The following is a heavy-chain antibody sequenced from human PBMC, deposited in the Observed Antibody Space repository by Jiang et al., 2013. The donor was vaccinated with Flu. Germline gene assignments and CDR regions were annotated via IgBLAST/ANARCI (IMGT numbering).Heavy chain of an antibody. Sequence: GLVKPSETLSLTCTVSGGSISSYYWSWIRQPPGKGLEWIGYIYYSGSTNYNPSLKSRVTISVDTSKNQFSLKLSSVTAADTAVYYCARETGTTYGWFDPWGQGTLVTVSS. D-gene: IGHD1-1*01. CDR3: ARETGTTYGWFDP. CDR2: IYYSGST. V-gene: IGHV4-59*01. CDR1: GGSISSYY. J-gene: IGHJ5*02.